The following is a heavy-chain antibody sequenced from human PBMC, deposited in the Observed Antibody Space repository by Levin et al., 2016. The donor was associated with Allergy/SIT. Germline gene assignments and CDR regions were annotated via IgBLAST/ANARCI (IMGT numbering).Heavy chain of an antibody. CDR3: ARGIGTTGTEVEVNYYYYMDV. D-gene: IGHD1-1*01. CDR2: IIPIFGTA. V-gene: IGHV1-69*01. J-gene: IGHJ6*03. Sequence: WVRQAPGQGLEWMGGIIPIFGTANYAQKFQGRVTITADESTSTAYMELSSLRSEDTAVYYCARGIGTTGTEVEVNYYYYMDVWGKGTTVHRLL.